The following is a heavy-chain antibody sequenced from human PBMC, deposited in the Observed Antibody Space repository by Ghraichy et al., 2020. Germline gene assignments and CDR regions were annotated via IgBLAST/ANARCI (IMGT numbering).Heavy chain of an antibody. D-gene: IGHD1-14*01. Sequence: SETLSLTCNVSGGYSSTYYWSWIRQPPGKGLEWIGYIYYTGSANYNPSLKSRVTLSVDTSKSQFSLKMSSVTAADTAMYYCARVNHYYGTDVWGQGTTVTVS. J-gene: IGHJ6*02. CDR3: ARVNHYYGTDV. CDR1: GGYSSTYY. CDR2: IYYTGSA. V-gene: IGHV4-59*01.